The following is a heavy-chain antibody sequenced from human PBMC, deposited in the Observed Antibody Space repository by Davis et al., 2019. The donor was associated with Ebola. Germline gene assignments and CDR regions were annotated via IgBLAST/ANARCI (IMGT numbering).Heavy chain of an antibody. CDR3: ARDGPLIDDFWTLGDNWFDP. J-gene: IGHJ5*02. CDR1: GYTFTSYG. V-gene: IGHV1-18*01. D-gene: IGHD3-3*01. CDR2: ISAYNGNT. Sequence: AASVKVSCKASGYTFTSYGISWVRQAAGQGLEWVGWISAYNGNTNYAQKLQGRVTMTTDTSTTTAYMELRSLRSDDTAVYYCARDGPLIDDFWTLGDNWFDPWGQGTLVTVSS.